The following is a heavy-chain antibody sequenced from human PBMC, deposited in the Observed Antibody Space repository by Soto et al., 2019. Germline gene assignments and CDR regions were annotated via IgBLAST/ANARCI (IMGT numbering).Heavy chain of an antibody. CDR2: ISGSGGST. CDR3: ARLAIAAAVNADNASHI. J-gene: IGHJ3*02. Sequence: GGSLRLSCAASGFIFNSYAMSWVRQAPGKGLEWVSTISGSGGSTYYADSVKGRFTISRDNSKNTLYFQMNSLRAEDTAVYYCARLAIAAAVNADNASHIWREGITVTV. CDR1: GFIFNSYA. D-gene: IGHD6-13*01. V-gene: IGHV3-23*01.